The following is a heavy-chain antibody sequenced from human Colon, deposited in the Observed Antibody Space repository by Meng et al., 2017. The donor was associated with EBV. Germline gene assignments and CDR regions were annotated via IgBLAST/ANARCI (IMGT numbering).Heavy chain of an antibody. V-gene: IGHV4-39*07. CDR3: VLAGIIMPTFDY. Sequence: QLQLQESGPGLVKPSEPLSLTCTVSGDSIRRSNYYWGWSRQPPGKGLEWIGSGSTYYNPSLKSRVSISVDTSKNQFSLKLTSVTAADTAVYYCVLAGIIMPTFDYRGQGTMVTVSS. D-gene: IGHD3-10*01. CDR1: GDSIRRSNYY. CDR2: GST. J-gene: IGHJ4*02.